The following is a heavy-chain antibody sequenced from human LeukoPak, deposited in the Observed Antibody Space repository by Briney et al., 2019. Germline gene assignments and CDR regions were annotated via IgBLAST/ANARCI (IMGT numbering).Heavy chain of an antibody. CDR2: INPSVGGT. D-gene: IGHD3-10*01. V-gene: IGHV1-46*03. Sequence: GASVMVSCKAFGYTFTSYDIHWVRQAPGQGLEWMGIINPSVGGTTYAQKFQGRVTMTRDTSMSTVYMELSRLRSEDTAVYYCARHGSERYYPGEGRVDYWGQGTLVTVSS. CDR1: GYTFTSYD. CDR3: ARHGSERYYPGEGRVDY. J-gene: IGHJ4*02.